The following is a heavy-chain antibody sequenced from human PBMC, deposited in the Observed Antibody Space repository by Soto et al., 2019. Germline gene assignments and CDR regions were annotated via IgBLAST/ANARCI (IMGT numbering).Heavy chain of an antibody. D-gene: IGHD3-9*01. V-gene: IGHV6-1*01. CDR2: TFYRSTWYN. CDR3: ARESDVWFFDY. J-gene: IGHJ4*02. CDR1: GDSVTSNSAA. Sequence: PSQTLSLTCVISGDSVTSNSAAWNWIRQSPSRGLEWLGRTFYRSTWYNEYALSVKSRITIISDIAKNQISLHLKSVSPEDAARYYCARESDVWFFDYWGRGTQVTVSS.